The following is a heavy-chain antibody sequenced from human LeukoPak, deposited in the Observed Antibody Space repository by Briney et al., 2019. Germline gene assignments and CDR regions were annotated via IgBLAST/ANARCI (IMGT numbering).Heavy chain of an antibody. CDR3: ASAKNYYYYGMDV. D-gene: IGHD4/OR15-4a*01. CDR2: ISSSGSTI. Sequence: SGGSLRLSCAASGFTFSSYEMNWVRQAPGKGLEWVSYISSSGSTIYYADSVKGRFTISRDNSKNTLYLQMNSLRAEDTAVYYCASAKNYYYYGMDVWGQGTTVTVSS. CDR1: GFTFSSYE. J-gene: IGHJ6*02. V-gene: IGHV3-48*03.